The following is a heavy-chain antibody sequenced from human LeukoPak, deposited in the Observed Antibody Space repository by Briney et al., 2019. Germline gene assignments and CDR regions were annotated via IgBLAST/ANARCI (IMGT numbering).Heavy chain of an antibody. CDR1: GFTFSSYG. D-gene: IGHD3-3*01. CDR2: ISYDGSNK. J-gene: IGHJ3*02. Sequence: GGSLRLSCAASGFTFSSYGMHWVRQAPGKGLEWVAVISYDGSNKYYADSVKGRFTISRDNSKNTLYLQMNSLRAEDTAVYYCAKTLEWLSLNDAFDIWGQVTMVTVSS. V-gene: IGHV3-30*18. CDR3: AKTLEWLSLNDAFDI.